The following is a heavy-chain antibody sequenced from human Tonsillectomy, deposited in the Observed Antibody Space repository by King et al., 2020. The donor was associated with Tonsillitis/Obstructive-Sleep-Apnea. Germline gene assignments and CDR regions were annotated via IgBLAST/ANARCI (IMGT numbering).Heavy chain of an antibody. J-gene: IGHJ4*02. V-gene: IGHV3-48*03. CDR3: ARDKSYCGRDCYSGYFDY. CDR1: GFTFSNYE. Sequence: VQLVESGGGLVQPGGSLRLSCAASGFTFSNYEMNWVRQAPGKGLEWVSYISSSGSTIYYADSVKGRFTISRDNAKNSLYLQMNSLRAEETDVYYCARDKSYCGRDCYSGYFDYWGQGTLVTVSS. D-gene: IGHD2-21*01. CDR2: ISSSGSTI.